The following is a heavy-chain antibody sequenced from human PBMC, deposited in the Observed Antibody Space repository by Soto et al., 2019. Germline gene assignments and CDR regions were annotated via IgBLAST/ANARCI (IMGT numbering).Heavy chain of an antibody. CDR2: IKQDGSEK. V-gene: IGHV3-7*04. D-gene: IGHD3-10*01. J-gene: IGHJ4*02. CDR3: ARDGSLDFDY. CDR1: GVNISSLC. Sequence: WGSKIDSKASAGVNISSLCSSWVRQDPGKGLEWVANIKQDGSEKYYVDSVKGRFTISRDNAKNSLYLQMNSLRAEETAVYYCARDGSLDFDYWGQGTLVTVSS.